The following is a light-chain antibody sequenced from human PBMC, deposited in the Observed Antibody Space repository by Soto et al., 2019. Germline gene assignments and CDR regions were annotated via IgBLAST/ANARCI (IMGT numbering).Light chain of an antibody. CDR2: SNN. CDR3: ATWDDTLHGVV. V-gene: IGLV1-44*01. CDR1: SSNIGSNT. Sequence: QSVLTQPPSASGTPGQRVTISCSGSSSNIGSNTVTWYQQLPGTAPKLLIYSNNQWPSGVSDRFSGSNSGTSASLATSGLQSEDEADYYCATWDDTLHGVVFGGGTKLTVL. J-gene: IGLJ2*01.